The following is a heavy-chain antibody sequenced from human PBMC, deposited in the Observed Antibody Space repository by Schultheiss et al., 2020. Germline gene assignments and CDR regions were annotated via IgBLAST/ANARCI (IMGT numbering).Heavy chain of an antibody. Sequence: SQTLSLTCTVSGGSISSGGYYWSWIRQHPGKGLEWIGSIYHSGSTYYNPSLKSRVTISVDTSKNQFSLKLSSVTAADTAVYYCARHGRLRSSSIYYYYGMDVWGQGTTVTVSS. V-gene: IGHV4-39*01. CDR3: ARHGRLRSSSIYYYYGMDV. J-gene: IGHJ6*02. CDR2: IYHSGST. CDR1: GGSISSGGYY. D-gene: IGHD6-6*01.